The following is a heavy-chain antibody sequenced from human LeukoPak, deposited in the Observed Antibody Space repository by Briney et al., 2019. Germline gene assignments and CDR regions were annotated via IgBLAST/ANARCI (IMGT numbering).Heavy chain of an antibody. CDR2: IRNYGNDK. Sequence: GGSLRLSCAASGFTFSNYGIHWVRQAPGKGLEWVAFIRNYGNDKYYADSVRDRFTISRDSSTSTLYLQMNSLRVEDTAVYYCATDAGWFYFDYWGQGTLVTVSS. J-gene: IGHJ4*02. D-gene: IGHD6-19*01. CDR3: ATDAGWFYFDY. CDR1: GFTFSNYG. V-gene: IGHV3-30*02.